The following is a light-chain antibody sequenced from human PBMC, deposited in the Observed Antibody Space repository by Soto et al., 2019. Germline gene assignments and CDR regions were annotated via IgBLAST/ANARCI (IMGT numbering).Light chain of an antibody. CDR3: QQYGSSPYT. J-gene: IGKJ2*01. CDR2: GAS. CDR1: QSVRSSY. V-gene: IGKV3-20*01. Sequence: EIVLTQSPGTLSLSPGERATLSCRASQSVRSSYLAWYQQKPGQAPRLLIYGASRRATGIPDRFSSSGSGTDFTLTISRLEPEDFAVYYCQQYGSSPYTFGQGTKLEIK.